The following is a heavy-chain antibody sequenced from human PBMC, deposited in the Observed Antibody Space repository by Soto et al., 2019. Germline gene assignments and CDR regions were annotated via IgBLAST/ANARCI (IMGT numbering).Heavy chain of an antibody. J-gene: IGHJ5*02. D-gene: IGHD3-3*01. CDR1: GYTFTSYY. Sequence: ASVKVSCKASGYTFTSYYMHWVRQAPGQGLEWMGIINPSGGSTSYAQKFQGRVTMTRDTSTSTVHMELSSLRCEDTAVYYCAIDRPIFGVVPCNWCPPWDQGSLITDSS. CDR3: AIDRPIFGVVPCNWCPP. CDR2: INPSGGST. V-gene: IGHV1-46*01.